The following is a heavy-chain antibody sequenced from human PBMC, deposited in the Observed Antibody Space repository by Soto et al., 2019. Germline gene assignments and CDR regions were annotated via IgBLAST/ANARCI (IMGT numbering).Heavy chain of an antibody. CDR2: IIPIFGTA. CDR3: ARDISMIVVVAPNYYGMDV. CDR1: GGTFSSYA. D-gene: IGHD3-22*01. V-gene: IGHV1-69*13. Sequence: SVKVSCKASGGTFSSYAISWVRQAPGQGLEWMGGIIPIFGTANYAQKFQGRVTITADESTSTAYMELSSLRSEDTAVYYCARDISMIVVVAPNYYGMDVWGQGTTVTVSS. J-gene: IGHJ6*02.